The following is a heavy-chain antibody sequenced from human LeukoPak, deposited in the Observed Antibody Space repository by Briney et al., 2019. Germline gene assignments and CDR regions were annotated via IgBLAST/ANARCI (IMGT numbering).Heavy chain of an antibody. Sequence: GASVKVSCKASGYTFTSYGISWVRQAPGQGLEWMGWISAYNGNTNYAQRLQGRVTMTTDTSTSTAYMELRSLRSDDTAVYYCASFLWGGDYGDYIDPWGQGTLVTVSS. V-gene: IGHV1-18*01. CDR2: ISAYNGNT. J-gene: IGHJ5*02. CDR3: ASFLWGGDYGDYIDP. D-gene: IGHD4-17*01. CDR1: GYTFTSYG.